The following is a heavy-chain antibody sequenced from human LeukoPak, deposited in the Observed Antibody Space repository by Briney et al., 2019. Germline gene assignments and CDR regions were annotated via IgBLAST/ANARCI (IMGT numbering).Heavy chain of an antibody. D-gene: IGHD3-22*01. V-gene: IGHV4-59*08. Sequence: SETLSLTCTVSGGSISSYYWSWIRQPPGKGLEWIGYIYYSGSTNYNPSLKSRVTISVDTSKNQFSLRLSSVTAADTAVYYCARLRAYYYDSRGYYNFDFWGQGTLVTVSS. J-gene: IGHJ4*02. CDR2: IYYSGST. CDR1: GGSISSYY. CDR3: ARLRAYYYDSRGYYNFDF.